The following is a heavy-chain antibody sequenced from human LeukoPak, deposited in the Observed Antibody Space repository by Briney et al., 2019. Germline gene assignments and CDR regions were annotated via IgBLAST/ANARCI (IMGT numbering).Heavy chain of an antibody. CDR3: AKAGGYCSSTSCYYYYYMDV. CDR2: IRFDGNSQ. Sequence: GGSLRLSCLASGSTFRNSGMHWVRQAPGKGLEWVAFIRFDGNSQYYADSVKGRFTISRDNSKNTLYLQMNSLRAEDTAVYYCAKAGGYCSSTSCYYYYYMDVWGKGTTVTVSS. V-gene: IGHV3-30*02. D-gene: IGHD2-2*01. J-gene: IGHJ6*03. CDR1: GSTFRNSG.